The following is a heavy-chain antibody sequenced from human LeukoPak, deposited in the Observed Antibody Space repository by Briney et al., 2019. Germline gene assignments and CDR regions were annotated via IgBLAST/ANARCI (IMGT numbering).Heavy chain of an antibody. CDR3: AREDAAAAPWFDP. CDR1: GYTFTGYY. CDR2: INPNSGGT. J-gene: IGHJ5*02. Sequence: ASVKVSCKASGYTFTGYYMHWVRQAPGQGLEWMGWINPNSGGTNYAQKLQGRVTMTRDTSISTAYMELSRLRSDDTAVYYCAREDAAAAPWFDPWGQGTLVTVSS. V-gene: IGHV1-2*02. D-gene: IGHD6-13*01.